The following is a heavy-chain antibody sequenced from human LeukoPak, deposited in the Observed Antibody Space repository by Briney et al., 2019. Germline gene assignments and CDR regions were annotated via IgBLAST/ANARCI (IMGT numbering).Heavy chain of an antibody. V-gene: IGHV3-15*01. CDR3: ATEMEGGGYLRHFDY. CDR2: IKSKIDGGTT. D-gene: IGHD3-16*01. J-gene: IGHJ4*02. Sequence: GGSLRLSCAASVYSFRNAWMSWVRQAPGKGLEWVGRIKSKIDGGTTDYAAPVKGRFTISRDNSKNTLYLQMNSLRAEDTAVYYCATEMEGGGYLRHFDYWGQGTLVTVSS. CDR1: VYSFRNAW.